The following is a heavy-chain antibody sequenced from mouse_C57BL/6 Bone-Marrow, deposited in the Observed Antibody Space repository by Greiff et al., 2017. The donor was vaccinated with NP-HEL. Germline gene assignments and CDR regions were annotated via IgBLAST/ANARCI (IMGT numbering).Heavy chain of an antibody. Sequence: VQLQQSGPVLVKPGASVKMSCKASGYTFTDYYMNWVKQSHGKSLEWIGVINPYNGGTSYNQKFKGKATLTVDKSSSTAYMELNSLTSEDSAVYYCARCPQGYAMDYWGQGTSVTVSS. J-gene: IGHJ4*01. CDR3: ARCPQGYAMDY. CDR2: INPYNGGT. V-gene: IGHV1-19*01. CDR1: GYTFTDYY.